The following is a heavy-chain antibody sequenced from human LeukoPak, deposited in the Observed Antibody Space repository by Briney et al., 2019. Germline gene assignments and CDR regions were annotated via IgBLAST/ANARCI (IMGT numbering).Heavy chain of an antibody. D-gene: IGHD3-10*01. J-gene: IGHJ5*02. CDR3: ARGSLWFGENSDWFDP. CDR1: GYTFTGYY. Sequence: ASVKVSCKASGYTFTGYYMHWVRQAPGQGLEWMGWISANNGDTNYAQKLQGRVPMTTDTSTSTAYMELRSLRSDDTAVYYCARGSLWFGENSDWFDPWGQGTLVTVSS. CDR2: ISANNGDT. V-gene: IGHV1-18*04.